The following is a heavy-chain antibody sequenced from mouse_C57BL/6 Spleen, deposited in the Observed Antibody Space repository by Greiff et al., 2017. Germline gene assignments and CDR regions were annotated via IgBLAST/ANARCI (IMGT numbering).Heavy chain of an antibody. Sequence: DVMLVESGGGLVKPGGSLKLSCAASGFTFSSYAMYWVRQTPGQRLEWVATISDGGSYTYYPDNVKGRFTISRDNAKNNLYLQMSHLKSEDTAMYYCARSEYDGDYWGQGTTLTVSS. V-gene: IGHV5-4*03. CDR3: ARSEYDGDY. D-gene: IGHD2-3*01. CDR2: ISDGGSYT. J-gene: IGHJ2*01. CDR1: GFTFSSYA.